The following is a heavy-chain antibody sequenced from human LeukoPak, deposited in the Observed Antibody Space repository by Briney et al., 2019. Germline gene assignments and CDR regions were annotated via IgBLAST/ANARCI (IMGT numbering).Heavy chain of an antibody. D-gene: IGHD1-26*01. CDR3: ARDPVGANAVFDY. J-gene: IGHJ4*02. CDR1: GYTFTGYY. V-gene: IGHV1-2*02. CDR2: INPNSGGT. Sequence: ASVKVSCKASGYTFTGYYMHWVRQAPGQGLEWMGWINPNSGGTNYAQKFQGRVTMTTGTSTNTAYMELRSLSSDDTAVYFCARDPVGANAVFDYWGQGTLVTVSS.